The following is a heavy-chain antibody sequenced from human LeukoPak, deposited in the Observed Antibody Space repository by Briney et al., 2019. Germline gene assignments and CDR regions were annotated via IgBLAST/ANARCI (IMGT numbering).Heavy chain of an antibody. D-gene: IGHD4-17*01. Sequence: LSLTCTVSGGSISSSSYYWGWIRQAPGKGLEWVAVISYDGSNKYYADSVKGRFTIPRDNSKNTLYLQMNSLRAEDTAVYYCARAGDYGDYFDYWGQGTLVTVSS. V-gene: IGHV3-30-3*01. CDR1: GGSISSSS. J-gene: IGHJ4*02. CDR3: ARAGDYGDYFDY. CDR2: ISYDGSNK.